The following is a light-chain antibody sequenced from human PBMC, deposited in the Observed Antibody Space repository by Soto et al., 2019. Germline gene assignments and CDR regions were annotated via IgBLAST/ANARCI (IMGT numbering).Light chain of an antibody. CDR2: EVS. CDR3: SSYTSRSTLVV. CDR1: SSDVGGYNY. Sequence: QSALTQPASVSGSPGQSITISCTGTSSDVGGYNYVSWYQQHPGKAPQLMIYEVSNRPLGVYNRFSVSEYGNTASLTISGLQDEDEADYYCSSYTSRSTLVVFGGGTTLTV. J-gene: IGLJ2*01. V-gene: IGLV2-14*01.